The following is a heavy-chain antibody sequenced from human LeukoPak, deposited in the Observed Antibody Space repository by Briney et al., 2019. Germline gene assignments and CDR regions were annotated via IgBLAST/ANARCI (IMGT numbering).Heavy chain of an antibody. J-gene: IGHJ4*02. Sequence: GGSLRLSCAASGFTFSSYAMSWVRQAPGEGLEWVSSITTSGGSTYYADSVKGRFTISRDNAKNTLYLQMNSLRVEDTAIYYCARDRPTGSYYSIDYWGQGTLATVSS. CDR3: ARDRPTGSYYSIDY. CDR2: ITTSGGST. CDR1: GFTFSSYA. V-gene: IGHV3-23*01. D-gene: IGHD1-26*01.